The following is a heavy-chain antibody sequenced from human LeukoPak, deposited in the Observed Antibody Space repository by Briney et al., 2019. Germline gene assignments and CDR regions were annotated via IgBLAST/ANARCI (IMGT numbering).Heavy chain of an antibody. CDR3: TTFSWQLDY. Sequence: GGSLRLSCAASGFIFSNAWMNWVRQAPGKGLEWVGRVKSKTDGGTPDYAAPVKGRFTISRDDSKNTMYLQMNSLKTEDTAVYYRTTFSWQLDYWGQGTLVTVSS. D-gene: IGHD2-15*01. CDR2: VKSKTDGGTP. J-gene: IGHJ4*02. V-gene: IGHV3-15*01. CDR1: GFIFSNAW.